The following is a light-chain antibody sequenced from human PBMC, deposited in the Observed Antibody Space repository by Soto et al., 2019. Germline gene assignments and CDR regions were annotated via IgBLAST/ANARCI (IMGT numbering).Light chain of an antibody. J-gene: IGLJ2*01. Sequence: QSALTQPASVSGSPGQSITISCTGTSSDVGAYNYVSWYQQHPGTAPKLMIYDVINRPSGVSNRFSGSKSGNTASLTISGLRAEDEADYYCSSYTTSSSVVFGGGTKVTVL. V-gene: IGLV2-14*03. CDR1: SSDVGAYNY. CDR3: SSYTTSSSVV. CDR2: DVI.